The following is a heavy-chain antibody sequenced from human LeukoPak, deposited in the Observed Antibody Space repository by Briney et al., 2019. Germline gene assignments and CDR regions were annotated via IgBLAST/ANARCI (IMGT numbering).Heavy chain of an antibody. D-gene: IGHD3-22*01. CDR2: INHSGST. CDR3: ARAHYYDSSGLDF. J-gene: IGHJ4*02. V-gene: IGHV4-34*01. Sequence: SETLSLTCAVYGGSFSGYYWSWIRQPPGKGLEWIGEINHSGSTNYNPSLKSRVTISVDTSKNQFSLKLSSVTAADTAVYHCARAHYYDSSGLDFWGQGTLVTVSS. CDR1: GGSFSGYY.